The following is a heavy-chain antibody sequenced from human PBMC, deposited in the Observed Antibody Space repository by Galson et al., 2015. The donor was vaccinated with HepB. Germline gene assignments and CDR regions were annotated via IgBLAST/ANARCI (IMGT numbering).Heavy chain of an antibody. J-gene: IGHJ6*02. CDR2: ISYDGSNK. D-gene: IGHD6-6*01. Sequence: SLRLSCAASGFTFSSYAMHWVRQAPGKGLEWVAVISYDGSNKYYADSVKGRFTISRDNSKNTLYLQMNSLRAEDTAVYYCARRYSSSSEYYYYYGMDVWGQGTTVTVSS. CDR1: GFTFSSYA. CDR3: ARRYSSSSEYYYYYGMDV. V-gene: IGHV3-30-3*01.